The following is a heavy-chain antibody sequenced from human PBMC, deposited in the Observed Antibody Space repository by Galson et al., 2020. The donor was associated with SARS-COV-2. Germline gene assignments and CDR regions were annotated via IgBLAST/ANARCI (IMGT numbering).Heavy chain of an antibody. J-gene: IGHJ1*01. CDR1: GFTFTDYY. V-gene: IGHV1-2*02. D-gene: IGHD4-17*01. CDR3: ASGDYGVS. Sequence: ASVKVSCKASGFTFTDYYMNWVLQAPGQGLEWVGWINPYSGDTDQAQNFQGRVTMTSDTTINTAYMELSSLRSDDTAIYYCASGDYGVSWGQGTLITVSS. CDR2: INPYSGDT.